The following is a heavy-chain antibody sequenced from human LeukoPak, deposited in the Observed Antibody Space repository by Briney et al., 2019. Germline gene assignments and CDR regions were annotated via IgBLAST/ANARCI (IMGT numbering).Heavy chain of an antibody. CDR3: ARDGELVGAPGAFDP. V-gene: IGHV4-39*02. CDR1: GDSISSSSYY. CDR2: IYYSGST. D-gene: IGHD1-26*01. Sequence: PSETLSLTCTVSGDSISSSSYYWGWIRQPPGKGLEWIGSIYYSGSTYYNPSLKSRVTISVDTSKNQFSLKLSSVTAADTAVYYCARDGELVGAPGAFDPWGQGALVTVSS. J-gene: IGHJ5*02.